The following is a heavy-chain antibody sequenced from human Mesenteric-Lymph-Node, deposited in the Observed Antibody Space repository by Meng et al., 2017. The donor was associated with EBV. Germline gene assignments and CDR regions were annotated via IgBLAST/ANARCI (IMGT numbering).Heavy chain of an antibody. CDR3: ARLGYSSSWYATNWFDP. V-gene: IGHV4-39*01. CDR1: GGSIRSTNYY. J-gene: IGHJ5*02. CDR2: IYHSGST. Sequence: QLQRVDSSPGLVKPSETLSLTCSVSGGSIRSTNYYWGWIRQPPGKGLEWIGSIYHSGSTYYNPSLKSRVTISVDTSKNQFSLKLNFVTAADTAVYYCARLGYSSSWYATNWFDPWGQGTLVTVSS. D-gene: IGHD6-13*01.